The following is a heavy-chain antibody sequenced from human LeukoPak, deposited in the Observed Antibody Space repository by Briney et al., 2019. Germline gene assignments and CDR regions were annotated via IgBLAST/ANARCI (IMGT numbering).Heavy chain of an antibody. CDR3: ARFPELPGAFDI. V-gene: IGHV3-11*06. J-gene: IGHJ3*02. Sequence: SVKGRFTISRDNAKNSLYLQMNSLRAEDTAVYYCARFPELPGAFDIWGQGTMVTVSS. D-gene: IGHD1-26*01.